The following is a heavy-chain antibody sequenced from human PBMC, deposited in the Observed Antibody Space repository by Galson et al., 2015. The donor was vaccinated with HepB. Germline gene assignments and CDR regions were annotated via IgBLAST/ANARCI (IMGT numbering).Heavy chain of an antibody. CDR2: IWYDGSNK. J-gene: IGHJ3*02. CDR1: GFTFSSYG. Sequence: SLRLSCAASGFTFSSYGMHWVRQAPGKGLEWVAVIWYDGSNKYYADSVKGRFTISRDNSKNTLYLQMNSLRAEDTAVYYCARDVGYSGYDEGYDAFDIWGQGTMVTVSS. D-gene: IGHD5-12*01. CDR3: ARDVGYSGYDEGYDAFDI. V-gene: IGHV3-33*01.